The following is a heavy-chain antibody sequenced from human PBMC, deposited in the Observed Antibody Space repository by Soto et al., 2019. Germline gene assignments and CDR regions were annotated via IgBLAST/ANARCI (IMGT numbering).Heavy chain of an antibody. CDR3: ARDRYCSGGSCPYYFDY. CDR2: ISSSSGTI. Sequence: EVQLVESGGGLVQPGGSLRLSCAASGFTFSSYSMNWVRQAPGKGLEWVSYISSSSGTIYYADSVKGRFTISRDNAKNSLYLQMNSLRAEDTAVYYCARDRYCSGGSCPYYFDYWGQGTLVTVSS. V-gene: IGHV3-48*01. CDR1: GFTFSSYS. D-gene: IGHD2-15*01. J-gene: IGHJ4*02.